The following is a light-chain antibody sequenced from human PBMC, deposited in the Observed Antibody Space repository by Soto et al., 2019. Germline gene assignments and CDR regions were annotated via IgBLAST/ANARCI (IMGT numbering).Light chain of an antibody. Sequence: EIVMTQSPATLSVSPGESATLSCRATESVSSNLAWFQQKPGQAPRLLIYRASTRATGIPARFSGSGSGTEFTLTISSLQSEDFAVYFCQQYNNWTPWTFGQGTKVDIK. CDR3: QQYNNWTPWT. J-gene: IGKJ1*01. CDR1: ESVSSN. V-gene: IGKV3-15*01. CDR2: RAS.